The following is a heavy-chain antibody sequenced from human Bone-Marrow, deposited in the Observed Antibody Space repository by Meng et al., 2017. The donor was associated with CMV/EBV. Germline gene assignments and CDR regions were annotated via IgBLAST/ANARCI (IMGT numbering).Heavy chain of an antibody. Sequence: QGQLVQSGAEVKKPXXSVKVSCKAAGYTVTDYYIHWVRQAPGQWLEWMGWIKPNDDTNYAKNFQGRVTMTRDMSINTVYMELSRLTSDDTAVYYCARSSGWSRFDYWGLGPLVTVSS. CDR1: GYTVTDYY. J-gene: IGHJ4*02. V-gene: IGHV1-2*02. CDR2: IKPNDDT. D-gene: IGHD6-19*01. CDR3: ARSSGWSRFDY.